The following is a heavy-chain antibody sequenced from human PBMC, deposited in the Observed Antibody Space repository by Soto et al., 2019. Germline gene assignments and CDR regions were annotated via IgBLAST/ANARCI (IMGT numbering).Heavy chain of an antibody. J-gene: IGHJ5*02. V-gene: IGHV4-39*07. CDR1: GGSISSSSYY. Sequence: SETLSLTCTVSGGSISSSSYYWGWIRQPPGKGLEWIGSIYYSGSTYYNPSLKSRVTISIDTSKNQFSLKLSSVTAEDTAVYFCAKKLGTTGGNFFHPWGQGALVTVSS. CDR2: IYYSGST. D-gene: IGHD1-1*01. CDR3: AKKLGTTGGNFFHP.